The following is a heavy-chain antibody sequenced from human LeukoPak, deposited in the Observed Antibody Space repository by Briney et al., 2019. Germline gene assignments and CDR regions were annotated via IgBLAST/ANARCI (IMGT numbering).Heavy chain of an antibody. CDR3: ARAQQPELGGDGAFDI. Sequence: SGTLSLTCAVSGGSISSSNWWSWVRQPPGKGLEWIGEIYHSGSTNYNPSLKSRVNISVDKSKNQFSLKLGSVTAADTAVYYCARAQQPELGGDGAFDIWGQGTMVTVSS. D-gene: IGHD1-14*01. CDR1: GGSISSSNW. V-gene: IGHV4-4*02. CDR2: IYHSGST. J-gene: IGHJ3*02.